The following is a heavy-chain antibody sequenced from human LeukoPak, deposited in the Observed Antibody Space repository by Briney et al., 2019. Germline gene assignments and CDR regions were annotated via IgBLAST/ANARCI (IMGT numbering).Heavy chain of an antibody. CDR3: ARDRQWEGLGYYYYGMDV. V-gene: IGHV4-59*01. CDR2: IYYSGST. CDR1: GGSISSYY. D-gene: IGHD1-26*01. Sequence: PSETLSLTCTVSGGSISSYYWSWIRQPPGKGLEWIGYIYYSGSTNYNPSLKSRVTISVDTSKNQFSLELSSVTAADTAVYYCARDRQWEGLGYYYYGMDVWGQGTTVTVSS. J-gene: IGHJ6*02.